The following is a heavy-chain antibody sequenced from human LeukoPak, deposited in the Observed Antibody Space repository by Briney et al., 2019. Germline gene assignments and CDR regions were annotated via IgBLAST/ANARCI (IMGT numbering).Heavy chain of an antibody. CDR3: AKDVGYCSSTSCYEEDDFDY. Sequence: PGGSLRLSCAAAGFTFSSYAMSWVRQAPGKGLEWVSAIIGSGGSTYYADSVKGRFTIARDNSKNSLDLQMNSLKADDSTIYYCAKDVGYCSSTSCYEEDDFDYCCQGTLVTVAS. CDR1: GFTFSSYA. J-gene: IGHJ4*02. D-gene: IGHD2-2*01. CDR2: IIGSGGST. V-gene: IGHV3-23*01.